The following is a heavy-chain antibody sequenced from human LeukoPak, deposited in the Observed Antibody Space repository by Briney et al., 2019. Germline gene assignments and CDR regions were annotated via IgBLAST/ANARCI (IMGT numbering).Heavy chain of an antibody. J-gene: IGHJ4*02. Sequence: PGGSLILSCAASGFTFSSYAMSWVRQAPGKGLEWVSAISGSGGSTYYADSVKGRFTISRDNSKNTLYLQMNSLRAEDTAVYYCAKDRYSSGWYPDYWGQGTLVTVSS. CDR1: GFTFSSYA. D-gene: IGHD6-19*01. V-gene: IGHV3-23*01. CDR3: AKDRYSSGWYPDY. CDR2: ISGSGGST.